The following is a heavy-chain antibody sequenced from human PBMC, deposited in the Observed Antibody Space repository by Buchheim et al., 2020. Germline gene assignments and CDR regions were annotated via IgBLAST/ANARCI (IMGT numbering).Heavy chain of an antibody. CDR2: ISSSSSTI. V-gene: IGHV3-48*01. D-gene: IGHD5-18*01. CDR3: GRVIGGYSYGTAGY. Sequence: EVQLVESGGGLVQPGGSLRLSCAASGFTFSSYSMNWVRQAPGKGLEWVSYISSSSSTIYYADSVKGRFTISRDNVKNSLYLQMNSLRAEDTAVYCCGRVIGGYSYGTAGYWGQGTL. CDR1: GFTFSSYS. J-gene: IGHJ4*02.